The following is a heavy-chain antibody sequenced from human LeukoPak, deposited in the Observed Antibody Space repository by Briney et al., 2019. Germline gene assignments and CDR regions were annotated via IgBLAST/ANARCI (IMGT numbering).Heavy chain of an antibody. V-gene: IGHV3-23*01. CDR2: FTSSTVAT. D-gene: IGHD5-18*01. CDR1: GFTLSSYA. Sequence: GGSLRLSCAASGFTLSSYAMSWVRQAPGKGLEWVSAFTSSTVATYYADSVKGRFTISRDNSNNTLYLQMNSLRADDTAIYYWAKDVGYIYGRNPTRFDLWGQGTLVTVSS. J-gene: IGHJ4*02. CDR3: AKDVGYIYGRNPTRFDL.